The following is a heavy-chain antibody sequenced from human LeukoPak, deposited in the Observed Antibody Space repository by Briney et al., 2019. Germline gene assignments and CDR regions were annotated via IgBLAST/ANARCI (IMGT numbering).Heavy chain of an antibody. CDR3: ARGPDYYGSGSGWFDP. J-gene: IGHJ5*02. Sequence: SSETLSLTCAVYGGSFSGYYWSWIRQPPGKGLEWIGEINHSGSTNYNPSLKSRVTISVDTSKNQFSLKLSSVTAADTAVYYCARGPDYYGSGSGWFDPWGQGTLVTVSS. D-gene: IGHD3-10*01. CDR1: GGSFSGYY. V-gene: IGHV4-34*01. CDR2: INHSGST.